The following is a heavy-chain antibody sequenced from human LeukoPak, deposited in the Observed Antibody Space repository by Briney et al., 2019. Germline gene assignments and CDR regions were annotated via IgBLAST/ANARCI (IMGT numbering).Heavy chain of an antibody. V-gene: IGHV4-30-4*08. CDR1: GGSISSGDYY. Sequence: SETLSLTCSVSGGSISSGDYYWSWIRQPPGKGLEWIGYIYYSGSTYYNPSLKSRVTISVETSKNQFSLRLSSVTAADTAVYYCARVYFDSSNYYYVLSWGQGTLVTVSS. CDR2: IYYSGST. CDR3: ARVYFDSSNYYYVLS. D-gene: IGHD3-22*01. J-gene: IGHJ4*02.